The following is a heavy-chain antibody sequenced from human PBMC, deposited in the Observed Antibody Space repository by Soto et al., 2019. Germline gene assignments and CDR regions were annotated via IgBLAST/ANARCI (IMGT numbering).Heavy chain of an antibody. V-gene: IGHV3-49*03. D-gene: IGHD3-22*01. Sequence: PGGSLRLSCTASGFTFGDYAMSWFRQAPGKGLEWVGFIRSKAYGGTTEYAASVKGRFTISRDDSKSIAYLQMNSLKTEDTAVYYCTRDYYDSSGYDYFDYWGQGTLVTVSS. CDR3: TRDYYDSSGYDYFDY. CDR1: GFTFGDYA. CDR2: IRSKAYGGTT. J-gene: IGHJ4*02.